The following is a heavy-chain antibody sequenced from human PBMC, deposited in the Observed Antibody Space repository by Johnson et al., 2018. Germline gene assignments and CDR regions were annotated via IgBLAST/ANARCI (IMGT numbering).Heavy chain of an antibody. CDR1: GYTFTSYD. V-gene: IGHV1-8*01. D-gene: IGHD3-10*01. J-gene: IGHJ4*02. Sequence: QVQLVQSGAEVKKPGASVKVSCWASGYTFTSYDITWVRHATGQGLEWMGWMNPNIGNTGYAQSFQGSVTMTRNTSISTAYMELSRLRSEDTASYDCARSNGNVRGFDSWGQGTLVTVSS. CDR2: MNPNIGNT. CDR3: ARSNGNVRGFDS.